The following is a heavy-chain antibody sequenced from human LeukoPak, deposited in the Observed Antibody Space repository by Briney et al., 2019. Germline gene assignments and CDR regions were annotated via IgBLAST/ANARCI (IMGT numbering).Heavy chain of an antibody. CDR1: GGSFSGYY. D-gene: IGHD5-12*01. V-gene: IGHV4-34*01. J-gene: IGHJ6*02. CDR3: ASGYSGYDKGDYYYYGMDV. Sequence: PSETLSLTCAVYGGSFSGYYWSWIRQPPGKGLEWIGEINHSGSTNYNPSLKSRVTISVDTSKNQFSLKLSSVTAADTAVYYCASGYSGYDKGDYYYYGMDVWGQGTTVTVSS. CDR2: INHSGST.